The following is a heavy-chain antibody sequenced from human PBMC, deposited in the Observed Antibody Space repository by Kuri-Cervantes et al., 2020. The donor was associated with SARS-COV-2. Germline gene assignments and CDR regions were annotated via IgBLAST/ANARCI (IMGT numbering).Heavy chain of an antibody. J-gene: IGHJ4*02. V-gene: IGHV4-61*09. CDR1: GGSISSGSYY. D-gene: IGHD3-3*01. CDR2: IYTSGST. CDR3: ARDDPWSPTKFDY. Sequence: SETLSLTCTVSGGSISSGSYYWSWIRQPAGKGLEWIGHIYTSGSTNYNPSLKSRVTMSVDTSKNQFSPKLSSVTAADTAVYYCARDDPWSPTKFDYWGQGTLVTVSS.